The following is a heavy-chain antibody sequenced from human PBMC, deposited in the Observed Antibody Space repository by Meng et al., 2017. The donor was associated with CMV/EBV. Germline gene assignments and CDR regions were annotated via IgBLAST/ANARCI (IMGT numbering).Heavy chain of an antibody. CDR1: GFTFSDYY. V-gene: IGHV3-11*01. Sequence: GESLEISCAASGFTFSDYYMSWIRQAPGKGLEWVSYISSSGSTIYYADSVKGRFTISRDNAKNSLYLQMNSLRAEDTAVYYCARARVPAAIGAINWFDPWGQGTLVTVSS. D-gene: IGHD2-2*01. CDR3: ARARVPAAIGAINWFDP. CDR2: ISSSGSTI. J-gene: IGHJ5*02.